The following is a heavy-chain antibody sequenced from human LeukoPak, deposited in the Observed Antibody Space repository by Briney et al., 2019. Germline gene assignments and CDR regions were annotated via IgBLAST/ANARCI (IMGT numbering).Heavy chain of an antibody. J-gene: IGHJ4*02. CDR2: INHSGGT. CDR3: ARGDYSMDFDY. Sequence: KPSETLSLTCAVYGGSFSGYYWSWIRQPPGKGLEWIGEINHSGGTNYNPSLKSRVTISVDTSKNQFSLKLSSVTAADTAVYYCARGDYSMDFDYWGQGTLVTVSS. CDR1: GGSFSGYY. D-gene: IGHD4-11*01. V-gene: IGHV4-34*01.